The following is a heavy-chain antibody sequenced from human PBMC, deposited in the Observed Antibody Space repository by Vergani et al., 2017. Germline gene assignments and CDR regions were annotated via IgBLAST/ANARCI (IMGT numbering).Heavy chain of an antibody. CDR3: TTDPRYCGDGSCYWLRDHHYYGMDV. D-gene: IGHD2-21*01. CDR1: GFTFNKAW. V-gene: IGHV3-15*01. Sequence: EVQLVESGGGLVKPGGSLRLSCAASGFTFNKAWMNWVRQAPGKGLEWVGRIKSKTDGGTTDYAAPVTGRFTISREDSKTTLYLEMNSLKTEDTAVYYCTTDPRYCGDGSCYWLRDHHYYGMDVWGQGTTVTVSS. CDR2: IKSKTDGGTT. J-gene: IGHJ6*02.